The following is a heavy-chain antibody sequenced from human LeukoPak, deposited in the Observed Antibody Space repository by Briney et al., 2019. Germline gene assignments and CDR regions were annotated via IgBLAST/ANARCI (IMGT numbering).Heavy chain of an antibody. J-gene: IGHJ4*02. V-gene: IGHV3-23*01. CDR3: ATHRMAMALFDF. Sequence: GGSLRLSCAASEFTFSNYAMSWVRQAPGKGLEWVSTTSESGGTTYSADSVKGRFSISRDNSKNTLYLQMNSLRAEDTAVYYCATHRMAMALFDFWGQGTLVTVSS. D-gene: IGHD5-24*01. CDR1: EFTFSNYA. CDR2: TSESGGTT.